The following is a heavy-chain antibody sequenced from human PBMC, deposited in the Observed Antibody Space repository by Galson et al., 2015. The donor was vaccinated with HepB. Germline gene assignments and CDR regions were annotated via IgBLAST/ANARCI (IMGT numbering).Heavy chain of an antibody. CDR2: INAGNGNT. Sequence: SVKVSCKASGYTFTSYAMHWVRQAPGQRLEWMGWINAGNGNTKYSQKFQGRVTITRDTSASTAYMELSSLRSEDTAVYYCARDKQRVGYCSSTGCYVGFSDAFDIWGQGTMVTVSS. CDR1: GYTFTSYA. V-gene: IGHV1-3*01. J-gene: IGHJ3*02. D-gene: IGHD2-2*01. CDR3: ARDKQRVGYCSSTGCYVGFSDAFDI.